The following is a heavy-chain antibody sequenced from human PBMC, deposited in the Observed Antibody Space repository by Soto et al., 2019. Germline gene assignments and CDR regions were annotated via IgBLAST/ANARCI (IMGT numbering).Heavy chain of an antibody. CDR2: IIPFFGTA. CDR1: GGTFSTFG. CDR3: ARSAPMDAGDKYYYDF. J-gene: IGHJ4*02. D-gene: IGHD3-16*01. V-gene: IGHV1-69*05. Sequence: SVKVSCKASGGTFSTFGISWVRQAPGQGLEWMGGIIPFFGTAKYSQKFEDRISITTDESTNTVYMDLRSLTSEDTAIYYCARSAPMDAGDKYYYDFWGQGALVTVSS.